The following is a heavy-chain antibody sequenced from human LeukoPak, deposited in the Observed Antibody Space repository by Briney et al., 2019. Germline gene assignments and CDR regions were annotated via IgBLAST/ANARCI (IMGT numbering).Heavy chain of an antibody. CDR1: GFTFSSYE. D-gene: IGHD5-12*01. V-gene: IGHV3-48*03. CDR2: MSFSGSTI. CDR3: ARGYSSYYPDAFDI. J-gene: IGHJ3*02. Sequence: GGSLRLSCVASGFTFSSYEMNWVRQAPGRGLEWVSYMSFSGSTIYYADSVKGRFTISRDNAKNSLYLQMNSLRAEDTAVYYCARGYSSYYPDAFDIWGQGTMVAVSS.